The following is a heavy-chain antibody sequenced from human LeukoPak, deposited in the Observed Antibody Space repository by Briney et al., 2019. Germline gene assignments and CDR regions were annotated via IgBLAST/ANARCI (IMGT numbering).Heavy chain of an antibody. CDR1: GGSISSYY. CDR2: IYYSGST. D-gene: IGHD1-26*01. J-gene: IGHJ4*02. V-gene: IGHV4-59*01. CDR3: ASGRRELPVDY. Sequence: SETLPLTCTVPGGSISSYYWSWIRQPPGKGLEWIGYIYYSGSTNYNPSLKSRVTISVDTSKNQFSLKLSSVTAADTAVYYCASGRRELPVDYWGQGTLVTVSS.